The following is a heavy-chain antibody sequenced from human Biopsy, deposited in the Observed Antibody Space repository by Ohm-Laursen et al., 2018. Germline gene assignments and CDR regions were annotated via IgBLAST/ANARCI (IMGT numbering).Heavy chain of an antibody. CDR1: GGSISSYY. Sequence: SETLSLTCTVSGGSISSYYWSWIRQPPGKGLEWIGNVYYSGTTNYNPSLKSRVTVSIDTSKNQFSLKLTTVTAADTAVYFCTRDVKRYCSGSSCYTGYFGMDVWGQGTTVTVSS. J-gene: IGHJ6*02. CDR3: TRDVKRYCSGSSCYTGYFGMDV. D-gene: IGHD2-2*01. CDR2: VYYSGTT. V-gene: IGHV4-59*01.